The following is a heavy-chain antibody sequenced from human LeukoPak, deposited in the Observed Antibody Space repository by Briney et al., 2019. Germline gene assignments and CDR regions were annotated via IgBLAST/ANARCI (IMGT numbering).Heavy chain of an antibody. CDR2: INHSGST. CDR1: GGSFSGYY. CDR3: AREYYDILTGYGIHWYFDL. J-gene: IGHJ2*01. Sequence: SETLSLTCAVYGGSFSGYYWSWIRQPPGKGLEWIGEINHSGSTNYNPSLKSRVTISVDTSKNQFSLKLSSVTAADTAVYYCAREYYDILTGYGIHWYFDLWGRGTLVTVSS. V-gene: IGHV4-34*01. D-gene: IGHD3-9*01.